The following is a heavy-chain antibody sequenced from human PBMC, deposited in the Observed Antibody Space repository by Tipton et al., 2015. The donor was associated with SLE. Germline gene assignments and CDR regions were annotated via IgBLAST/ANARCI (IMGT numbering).Heavy chain of an antibody. J-gene: IGHJ4*02. V-gene: IGHV4-39*07. CDR2: MYYSGST. D-gene: IGHD5-18*01. CDR1: GGSISSSSYY. Sequence: TLSLTCTVSGGSISSSSYYWDWIRQPPGKGLEWIGSMYYSGSTYYNPSLKSRVTISIDTSKNQFSLKLSSVTAADTAVYYCARGGHTAMVTFDYWGQGTLVTVSS. CDR3: ARGGHTAMVTFDY.